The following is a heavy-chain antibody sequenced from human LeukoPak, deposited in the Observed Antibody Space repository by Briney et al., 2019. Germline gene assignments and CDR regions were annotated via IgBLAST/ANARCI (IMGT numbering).Heavy chain of an antibody. D-gene: IGHD3-10*01. CDR2: IYPGDSDT. CDR1: GYSFTSYW. Sequence: GESLKISCKGSGYSFTSYWNGWVRQMPGKGLEWMGIIYPGDSDTRYSPSFQGQVTISADKSISTAYLQWSSLKASDTAMYYCARSYGSGSYLYWFDPWGQGTLVTVSS. CDR3: ARSYGSGSYLYWFDP. J-gene: IGHJ5*02. V-gene: IGHV5-51*01.